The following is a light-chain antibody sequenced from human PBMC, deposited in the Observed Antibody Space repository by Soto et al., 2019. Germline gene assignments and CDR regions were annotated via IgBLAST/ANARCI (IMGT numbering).Light chain of an antibody. CDR3: QQYGSSPST. V-gene: IGKV3-20*01. CDR1: QSFSSSY. J-gene: IGKJ5*01. CDR2: GAS. Sequence: EIVLAQSPDTLSLSPGERARLSGGASQSFSSSYLAWYQQKPGQAPRLLIYGASSRATGIPDRFSVSGSGTDFTLAISSLKPEDFAVYYCQQYGSSPSTCGQGTRLEIK.